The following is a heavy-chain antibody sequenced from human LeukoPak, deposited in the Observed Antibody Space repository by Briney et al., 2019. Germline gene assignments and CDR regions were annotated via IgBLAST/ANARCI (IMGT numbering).Heavy chain of an antibody. CDR2: IYTSGST. J-gene: IGHJ4*02. D-gene: IGHD3-22*01. Sequence: PSETLSLTCTVSGGSISSGSYYWSWIRQPAGKGLEWIGRIYTSGSTNYNPSLKSRVTISVDTSKNQFSLKLSSVTAADTAVYYCAGDNEDSSGYSSGYWGQGTLVSISS. CDR1: GGSISSGSYY. V-gene: IGHV4-61*02. CDR3: AGDNEDSSGYSSGY.